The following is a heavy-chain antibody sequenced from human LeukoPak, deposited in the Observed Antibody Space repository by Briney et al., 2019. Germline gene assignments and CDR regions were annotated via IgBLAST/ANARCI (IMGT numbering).Heavy chain of an antibody. J-gene: IGHJ5*02. CDR3: ADHKYSSGFDP. CDR2: INPSGGST. Sequence: ASVKVSCKASGYTFTSYYMHWVRQAPGQGLEWMGIINPSGGSTSYAQKFQGRVTITADESTSTAYMELSSQRSEDTAVYYCADHKYSSGFDPWGQGTPVTVSS. V-gene: IGHV1-46*01. CDR1: GYTFTSYY. D-gene: IGHD2-15*01.